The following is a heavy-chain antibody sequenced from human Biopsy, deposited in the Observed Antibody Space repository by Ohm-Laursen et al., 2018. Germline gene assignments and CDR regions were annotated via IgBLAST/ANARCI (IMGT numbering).Heavy chain of an antibody. CDR3: AATSTLYYYYYAMDA. J-gene: IGHJ6*02. CDR1: GFTFSSSA. Sequence: SVKVSCKTSGFTFSSSAVQWVRQARGQRLEWIGWIVIGSGHTDYAQKFQERVTITRDMSTSTAYMELTSLRSEDTAVYYCAATSTLYYYYYAMDAWDQGTTITVSS. V-gene: IGHV1-58*01. CDR2: IVIGSGHT.